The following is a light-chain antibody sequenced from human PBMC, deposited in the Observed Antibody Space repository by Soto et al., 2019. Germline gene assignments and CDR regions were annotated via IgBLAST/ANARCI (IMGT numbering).Light chain of an antibody. CDR3: QQYYSDPGT. V-gene: IGKV1-8*01. CDR2: AAS. J-gene: IGKJ1*01. CDR1: QGISSY. Sequence: AIRMTQSPSSLSASTGDRVTITCRASQGISSYLAWYQQKPGKAPKLLIYAASTLQSGVPSRFSGSGSGTDFTLTISCLQSEDFATCYCQQYYSDPGTFGQGTKVDIK.